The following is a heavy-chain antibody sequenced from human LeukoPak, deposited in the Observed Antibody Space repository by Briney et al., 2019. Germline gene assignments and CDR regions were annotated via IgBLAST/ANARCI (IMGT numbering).Heavy chain of an antibody. J-gene: IGHJ6*02. CDR3: ARTSTQYYDYVWGSYRRHYYYYGMDV. V-gene: IGHV4-4*02. CDR2: INHSGST. Sequence: SGTLSLACAVSGGSISSSNWWSWVRQPPGKGLEWIGEINHSGSTNYNPSLKSRVTISVDTSKNQFSLKLSSVTAADTAAYYCARTSTQYYDYVWGSYRRHYYYYGMDVWGQGTTVTVSS. D-gene: IGHD3-16*02. CDR1: GGSISSSNW.